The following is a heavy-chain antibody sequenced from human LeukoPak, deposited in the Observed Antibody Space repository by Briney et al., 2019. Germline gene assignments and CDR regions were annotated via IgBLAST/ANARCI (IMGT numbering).Heavy chain of an antibody. Sequence: KPSETLSLTCTVSGGSISSYYWSWIRQPPGKGLEWIGYIYYSGGTNYNPSLKSRVTISVDTTKNQFSLKLSSVTAADTAVYYCASGYSSSWSSSYWYFDLWGRGTLVTVSS. CDR3: ASGYSSSWSSSYWYFDL. CDR2: IYYSGGT. V-gene: IGHV4-59*08. D-gene: IGHD6-13*01. J-gene: IGHJ2*01. CDR1: GGSISSYY.